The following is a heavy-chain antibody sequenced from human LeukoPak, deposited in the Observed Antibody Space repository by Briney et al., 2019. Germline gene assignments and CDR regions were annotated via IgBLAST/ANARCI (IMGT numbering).Heavy chain of an antibody. D-gene: IGHD6-19*01. CDR3: ARDPYSSGWYNFDY. CDR1: GLPFSSYW. Sequence: GGSLSLSFAASGLPFSSYWMSWVRPAPGKGREWVANIKQDGSDKYYVDSVKGRFTISRDNAKNSLYLQMNSLRAEDTALYYCARDPYSSGWYNFDYWGQGTLVTVSS. V-gene: IGHV3-7*01. J-gene: IGHJ4*02. CDR2: IKQDGSDK.